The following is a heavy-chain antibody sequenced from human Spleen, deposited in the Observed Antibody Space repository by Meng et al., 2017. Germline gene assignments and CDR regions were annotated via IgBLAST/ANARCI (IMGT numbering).Heavy chain of an antibody. CDR2: IYYSGST. D-gene: IGHD1-26*01. Sequence: GSLRLSCTVSGGSISSSSYYWGWIRQPPGKGLEWIGSIYYSGSTYYNPSLKSRVTISVDTSKNQFSLKLSSVTAADTAVYYCARDRWSRVGATGWFDPWGQGTLVTVSS. V-gene: IGHV4-39*07. CDR3: ARDRWSRVGATGWFDP. CDR1: GGSISSSSYY. J-gene: IGHJ5*02.